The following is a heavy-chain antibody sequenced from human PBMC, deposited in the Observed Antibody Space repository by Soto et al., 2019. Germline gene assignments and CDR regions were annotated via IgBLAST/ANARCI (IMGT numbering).Heavy chain of an antibody. D-gene: IGHD3-22*01. Sequence: SETLSLTCTVSGGSVSSGSYYWSWIPHPPGKGLEWIGYTYYSGSTNYNPSLTSRVTISVDTSKNQFSLKLSSVTAADTAVYYCARVKYYYDSSGYPPDYDIWGQGTMVTVSS. CDR3: ARVKYYYDSSGYPPDYDI. V-gene: IGHV4-61*01. CDR1: GGSVSSGSYY. J-gene: IGHJ3*02. CDR2: TYYSGST.